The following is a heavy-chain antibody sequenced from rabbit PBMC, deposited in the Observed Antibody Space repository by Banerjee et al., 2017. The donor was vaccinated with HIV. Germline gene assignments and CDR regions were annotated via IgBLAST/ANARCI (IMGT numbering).Heavy chain of an antibody. CDR3: TKDVTGVTGCNFNL. CDR1: GFSFSNKYV. CDR2: IYTSSGSA. J-gene: IGHJ4*01. V-gene: IGHV1S43*01. D-gene: IGHD7-1*01. Sequence: QEQLEESGGGLVKPEGSLTLTCKASGFSFSNKYVMCWVRQAPGKGLEWIACIYTSSGSAGYANWVNVRFTISRSASINTVEQKMSRLTAAATATYCGTKDVTGVTGCNFNLWGQGTLVTVS.